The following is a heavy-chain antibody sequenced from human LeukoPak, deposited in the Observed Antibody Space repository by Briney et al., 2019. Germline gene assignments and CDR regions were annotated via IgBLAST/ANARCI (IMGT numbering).Heavy chain of an antibody. D-gene: IGHD1-7*01. V-gene: IGHV4-59*08. CDR1: GGSISGYY. J-gene: IGHJ5*02. CDR2: IHYTGNT. CDR3: ARRANNWNSVEFDP. Sequence: SETLSLTCTVSGGSISGYYWGWIRQPPGKGLEWIGYIHYTGNTNYNPSLKSRVTISVDTSKNHFSLKLNSVTAADTAVYYCARRANNWNSVEFDPWGQGTLVTVSS.